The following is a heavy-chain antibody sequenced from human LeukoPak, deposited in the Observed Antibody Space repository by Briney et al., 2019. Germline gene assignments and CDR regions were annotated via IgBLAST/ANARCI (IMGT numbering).Heavy chain of an antibody. Sequence: GGSLRLSCAASGFTFSAYGMHWVRQAPGKGLEWVAFIWNDGTNKYYVESVKGRFTISRDNSKNTLYLQMNNLRAEDSAVYYCARDYDWAFDFWGQGTRVTVSS. V-gene: IGHV3-33*01. CDR2: IWNDGTNK. CDR1: GFTFSAYG. D-gene: IGHD3-9*01. J-gene: IGHJ4*02. CDR3: ARDYDWAFDF.